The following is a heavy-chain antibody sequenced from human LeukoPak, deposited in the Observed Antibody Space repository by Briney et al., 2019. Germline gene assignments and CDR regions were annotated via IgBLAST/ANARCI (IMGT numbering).Heavy chain of an antibody. Sequence: ASVKVSCKASGYTFTSYGISWVRRAPGQGLEWMGWISAYNGNTNYAQKLQGRVTMTTDTSTSTAYMELRSLRSDDTAVYYCASSQYYDFWSGYHIADDAFDIWGQGTMVTVSS. CDR3: ASSQYYDFWSGYHIADDAFDI. J-gene: IGHJ3*02. CDR2: ISAYNGNT. D-gene: IGHD3-3*01. V-gene: IGHV1-18*01. CDR1: GYTFTSYG.